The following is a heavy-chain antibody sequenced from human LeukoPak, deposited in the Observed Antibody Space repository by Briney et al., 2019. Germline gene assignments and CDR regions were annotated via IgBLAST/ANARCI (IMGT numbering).Heavy chain of an antibody. Sequence: PSETLSLTCTVSGGSISSGGYYWSWIRQHPGKGLEWIGYIYYSGSTYYNPSLKSRVTISVDTSKNQFSLKLSSVTAADTAVYYCARESVREGIDYWGQGILVTVSS. CDR2: IYYSGST. V-gene: IGHV4-31*03. CDR1: GGSISSGGYY. CDR3: ARESVREGIDY. D-gene: IGHD3-10*01. J-gene: IGHJ4*02.